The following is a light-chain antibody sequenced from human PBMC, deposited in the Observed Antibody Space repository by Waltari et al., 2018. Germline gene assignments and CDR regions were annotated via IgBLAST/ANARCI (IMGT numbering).Light chain of an antibody. V-gene: IGKV3-20*01. CDR3: QQYATSPLT. CDR2: GAS. CDR1: QSVGNNY. Sequence: EIVFTPSPGTLPLSPGERATLSCRASQSVGNNYLAWYQKKGGQAPRLLIYGASGRATGIPDRFSGSGSGTDFTLTISRLEPEDFAVYYCQQYATSPLTFGGGTKVEI. J-gene: IGKJ4*01.